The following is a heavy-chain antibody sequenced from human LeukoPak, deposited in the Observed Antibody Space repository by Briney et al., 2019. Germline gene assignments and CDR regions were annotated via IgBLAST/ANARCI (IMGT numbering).Heavy chain of an antibody. V-gene: IGHV4-34*01. CDR3: ARPDYGSGNDAFDI. J-gene: IGHJ3*02. Sequence: PSETLSLTCAVYGGSFSGYYWSWIRQPPGKGLEWIGEINHSGSTNYNPSLKSPVTISVDTTKNQFSLNLSSVTAADTAVYYCARPDYGSGNDAFDIWGQGTMVTVSS. CDR1: GGSFSGYY. D-gene: IGHD3-10*01. CDR2: INHSGST.